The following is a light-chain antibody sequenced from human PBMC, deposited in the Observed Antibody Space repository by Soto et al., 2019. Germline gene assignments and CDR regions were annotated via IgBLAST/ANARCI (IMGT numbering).Light chain of an antibody. Sequence: DIQMTQSPSTLSASVGDRVTITCRASQSISDLLAWYQQKPGKAPKLLIYEASNLKSGVPSRFSGSGSGTGYTLTSSSLQPDDFASYYCQQYNGFWTFGQGTKVEIK. CDR1: QSISDL. J-gene: IGKJ1*01. CDR2: EAS. V-gene: IGKV1-5*03. CDR3: QQYNGFWT.